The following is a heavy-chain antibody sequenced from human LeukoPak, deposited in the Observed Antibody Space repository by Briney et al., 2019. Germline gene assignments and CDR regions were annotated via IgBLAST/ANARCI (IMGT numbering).Heavy chain of an antibody. CDR2: IYSGGST. Sequence: GGSLRLSCAASGFTVSSNYMSWVRQAPGKGLEWVSVIYSGGSTYYADSVKGRFTISRDNSKNTLYLQMNSLRAEDTAVYYCAREDLRPYYYYGMDVWGQGTTVTVSS. V-gene: IGHV3-66*01. J-gene: IGHJ6*02. CDR1: GFTVSSNY. CDR3: AREDLRPYYYYGMDV.